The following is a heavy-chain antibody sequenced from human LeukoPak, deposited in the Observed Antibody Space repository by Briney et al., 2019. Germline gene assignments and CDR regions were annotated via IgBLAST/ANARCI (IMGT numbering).Heavy chain of an antibody. Sequence: GGSLRLSCAASGFTFSSYAMSWVRQAPGKGLEWVSAISGSGGTTYYADSVKGRFTISRDNSKNTLSLQLNSLRPEGTAVYDCARAFPPTGGIAAAGEGHWGQGTLVTVSS. D-gene: IGHD6-13*01. CDR3: ARAFPPTGGIAAAGEGH. CDR1: GFTFSSYA. V-gene: IGHV3-23*01. CDR2: ISGSGGTT. J-gene: IGHJ4*02.